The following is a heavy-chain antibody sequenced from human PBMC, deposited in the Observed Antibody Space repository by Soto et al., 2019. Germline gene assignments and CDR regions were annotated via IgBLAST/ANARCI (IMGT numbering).Heavy chain of an antibody. Sequence: SVKVSRKASGGTFSSYAISWVRQAPGQGLEWMGGIIPIFGTANYAQKFQGRVTITADESTSTAYMELSSLRSEDTAVYYCARGLYPILDYGMDVWGQGTTVTVSS. J-gene: IGHJ6*02. D-gene: IGHD2-21*01. CDR1: GGTFSSYA. V-gene: IGHV1-69*13. CDR3: ARGLYPILDYGMDV. CDR2: IIPIFGTA.